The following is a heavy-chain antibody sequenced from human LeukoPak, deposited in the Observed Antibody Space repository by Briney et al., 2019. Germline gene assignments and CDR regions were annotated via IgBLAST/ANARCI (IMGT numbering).Heavy chain of an antibody. CDR3: ARVTVPGAIAY. V-gene: IGHV1-2*02. D-gene: IGHD6-19*01. J-gene: IGHJ4*02. CDR2: INANTGGT. CDR1: GYTFTGYY. Sequence: GASVKVSCKASGYTFTGYYMHWVRQAPGQGLEWMGWINANTGGTKYAQKFQGRVTMTRDTSISTAFMELNTLRSDDTAVYYCARVTVPGAIAYWGQGTLVTVSS.